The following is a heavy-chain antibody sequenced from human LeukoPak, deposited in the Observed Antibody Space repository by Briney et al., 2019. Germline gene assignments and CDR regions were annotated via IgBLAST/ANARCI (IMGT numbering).Heavy chain of an antibody. CDR1: GGSISSSSYY. CDR3: ARGGLSFGYSSSWPIDY. J-gene: IGHJ4*02. Sequence: SETLSLTCTVSGGSISSSSYYWGWIRQPPGKGLEWIGSIYYSGGTYYNPSLKSRVTISVDTSKNQFSLKLSSVTAADTAVYYCARGGLSFGYSSSWPIDYWGQGTLVTVSS. D-gene: IGHD6-13*01. V-gene: IGHV4-39*07. CDR2: IYYSGGT.